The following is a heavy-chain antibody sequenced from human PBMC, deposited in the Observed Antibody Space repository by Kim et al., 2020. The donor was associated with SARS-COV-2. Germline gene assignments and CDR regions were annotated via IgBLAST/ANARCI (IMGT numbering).Heavy chain of an antibody. Sequence: YNPSLKSRVTISVDKAKNQFSLKLSSVTAADTAVYYCARVNSSGLYYFDYWGQGTLVTVSS. V-gene: IGHV4-4*02. D-gene: IGHD6-19*01. J-gene: IGHJ4*02. CDR3: ARVNSSGLYYFDY.